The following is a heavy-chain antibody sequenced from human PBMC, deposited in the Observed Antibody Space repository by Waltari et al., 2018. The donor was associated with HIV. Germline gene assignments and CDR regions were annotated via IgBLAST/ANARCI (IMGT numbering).Heavy chain of an antibody. D-gene: IGHD1-26*01. CDR3: GGDLSRMGNSGWYDS. V-gene: IGHV1-18*04. CDR1: GFSFTRYG. J-gene: IGHJ5*01. CDR2: IHTGTGNT. Sequence: VRLVQSGAEVKKPGASGKVSCKASGFSFTRYGFSWVRQAPGLGLEVLGWIHTGTGNTDSADDTRCRATKRGNTFKKTIHMELRILESDDSAIYFCGGDLSRMGNSGWYDSWGQGTVVTVSS.